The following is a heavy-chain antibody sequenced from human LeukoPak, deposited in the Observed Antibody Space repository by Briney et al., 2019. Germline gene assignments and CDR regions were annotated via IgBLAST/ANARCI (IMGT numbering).Heavy chain of an antibody. J-gene: IGHJ4*02. Sequence: GGSPRLSCAASGFTFSNYGMSWVRQAPGKGQEWVSAISGSGGSTYYADSVKGRFTISRDNSRNTLYLQMNSLRAEDTAVYYCAKGPPSNWYFDYWGQGTLVTVSS. V-gene: IGHV3-23*01. D-gene: IGHD1-20*01. CDR1: GFTFSNYG. CDR3: AKGPPSNWYFDY. CDR2: ISGSGGST.